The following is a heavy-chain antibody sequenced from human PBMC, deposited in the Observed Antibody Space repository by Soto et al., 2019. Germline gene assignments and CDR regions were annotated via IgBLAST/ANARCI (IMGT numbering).Heavy chain of an antibody. Sequence: SETLSLTCTVSGGSITSHYWSWIRQPPGKGLEWIGYIYHSGSTNYNPPLKSRVTISVDTSKNQFSLKLISVTTADTAVYYCARGPLSGSGWYYFDYWGQGTLVTVSS. D-gene: IGHD6-19*01. CDR3: ARGPLSGSGWYYFDY. J-gene: IGHJ4*02. CDR1: GGSITSHY. CDR2: IYHSGST. V-gene: IGHV4-4*09.